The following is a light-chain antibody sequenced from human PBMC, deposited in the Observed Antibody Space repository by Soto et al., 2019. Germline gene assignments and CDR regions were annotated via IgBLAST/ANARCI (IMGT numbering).Light chain of an antibody. V-gene: IGKV1-39*01. Sequence: DIQITQSPSSLSPSVLERFALTFRASQSISSWLAWYQQKPGKAPELLIYSASNLQSGVPSRFSGSGSGTDFTLTISGLQPEDFATYYCQQSFSTPSFGQGTRLEIK. J-gene: IGKJ5*01. CDR3: QQSFSTPS. CDR1: QSISSW. CDR2: SAS.